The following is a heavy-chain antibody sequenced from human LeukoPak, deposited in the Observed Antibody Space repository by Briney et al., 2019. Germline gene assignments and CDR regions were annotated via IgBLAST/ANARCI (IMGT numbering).Heavy chain of an antibody. D-gene: IGHD1-14*01. Sequence: SVKVSCKASGGTFSSYAISWVRQAPGQGLEWMGRIIPILGIANYAQKFQGRVTITADKSTSTAYMELSSLRSEDTAVYYCARTDHDHFTINYYYGMDVWGQGTTVTVSS. J-gene: IGHJ6*02. CDR2: IIPILGIA. V-gene: IGHV1-69*04. CDR1: GGTFSSYA. CDR3: ARTDHDHFTINYYYGMDV.